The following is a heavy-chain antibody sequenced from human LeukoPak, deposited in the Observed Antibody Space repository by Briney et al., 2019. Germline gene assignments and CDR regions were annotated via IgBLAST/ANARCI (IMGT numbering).Heavy chain of an antibody. CDR3: ARGGKSIAARTTSYSWFDP. V-gene: IGHV1-69*05. CDR1: GGTFSSYA. Sequence: ASVKVSCKASGGTFSSYAISWVRQAPGQGLEWMGGIIPIFGTANYAQKFQGRVTITTDESTSTAYMELSSLRSEDTAVYYCARGGKSIAARTTSYSWFDPWGQGTLVTVSS. CDR2: IIPIFGTA. J-gene: IGHJ5*02. D-gene: IGHD6-6*01.